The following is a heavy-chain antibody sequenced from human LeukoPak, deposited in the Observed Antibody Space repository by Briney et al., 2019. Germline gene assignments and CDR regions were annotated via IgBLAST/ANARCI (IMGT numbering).Heavy chain of an antibody. CDR3: ASAQLFRDAFDI. J-gene: IGHJ3*02. CDR1: GGSISSYY. V-gene: IGHV4-4*07. Sequence: SETLSLTCTVSGGSISSYYWSWIRQPAGKGLEWVGRIYTSGSTNYNPSLKSRVTMSVDTSKNQFSLKLSSVTAADTAVYYCASAQLFRDAFDIWGQGTMVTVSS. D-gene: IGHD3-10*01. CDR2: IYTSGST.